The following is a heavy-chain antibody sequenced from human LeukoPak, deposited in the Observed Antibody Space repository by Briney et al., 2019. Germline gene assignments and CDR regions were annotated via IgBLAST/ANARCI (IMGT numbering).Heavy chain of an antibody. CDR2: ISPSGDSP. D-gene: IGHD1-26*01. CDR3: ARLVTGSNPADF. J-gene: IGHJ4*02. Sequence: EASVKVSCKASGFTLTQYYLHWVRQAPGQGLEFVGMISPSGDSPPYAQKSQDRVTMTRDMSTSTVYMELSNLRSEDTAVYFCARLVTGSNPADFWGQGTLVTVSS. CDR1: GFTLTQYY. V-gene: IGHV1-46*01.